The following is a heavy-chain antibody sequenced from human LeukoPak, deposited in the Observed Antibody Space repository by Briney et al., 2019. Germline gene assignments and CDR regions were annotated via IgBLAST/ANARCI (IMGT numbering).Heavy chain of an antibody. CDR3: ARGRVRIAAARWFDP. CDR2: ISSSGST. Sequence: PSETLSLTCTVSGDSISSGDYYWSWIRQPAGKGLEWIGRISSSGSTNYNPSLKSRVTISVDTSKNQFSLKLSSVTAADTAVYYCARGRVRIAAARWFDPWGQGTLVTVSS. V-gene: IGHV4-61*02. CDR1: GDSISSGDYY. D-gene: IGHD6-13*01. J-gene: IGHJ5*02.